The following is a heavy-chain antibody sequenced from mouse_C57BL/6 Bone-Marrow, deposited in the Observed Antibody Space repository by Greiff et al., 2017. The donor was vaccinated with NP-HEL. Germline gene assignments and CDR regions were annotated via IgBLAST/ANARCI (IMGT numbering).Heavy chain of an antibody. J-gene: IGHJ4*01. CDR2: INPYNGGT. CDR3: ASLIYYGNYDYAMDY. CDR1: GYTFTDYY. Sequence: EVQLQQSGPVLVKPGASVKMSCKASGYTFTDYYMNWVKQSHGKSLEWIGVINPYNGGTSYNQKFKGKATLTVDKSSSTAYMELNSLTSEDSAVYYCASLIYYGNYDYAMDYWGQGTSVTVSS. D-gene: IGHD2-1*01. V-gene: IGHV1-19*01.